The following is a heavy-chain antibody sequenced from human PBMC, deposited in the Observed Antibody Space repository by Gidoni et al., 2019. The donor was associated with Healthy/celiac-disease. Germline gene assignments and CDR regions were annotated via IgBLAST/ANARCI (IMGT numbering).Heavy chain of an antibody. D-gene: IGHD6-13*01. CDR3: AKDSSSWTHYFDY. CDR1: GFPFSSYA. Sequence: EVQLLESGGGLVQPGGSLRLSFAASGFPFSSYAMSWVRQAPGKGLEWVSAISGRGGSTYYADSVKGRFTISRDNSKNTLYLQMNSLRAEDTAVYYCAKDSSSWTHYFDYWGQGTLVTVSS. V-gene: IGHV3-23*01. J-gene: IGHJ4*02. CDR2: ISGRGGST.